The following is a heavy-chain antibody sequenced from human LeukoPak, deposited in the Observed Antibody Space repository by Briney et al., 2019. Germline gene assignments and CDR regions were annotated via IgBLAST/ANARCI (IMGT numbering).Heavy chain of an antibody. D-gene: IGHD4-23*01. CDR1: GYTFTDYY. CDR3: ARDRRWGADF. Sequence: GASVKVSCKASGYTFTDYYMRWVRQAPGQGLEWMGWINPNTGDINYAQNFQGRVAMSRDTSISTAYMDLSRLRSDDTAVYYCARDRRWGADFWGQGTLVTVSS. CDR2: INPNTGDI. V-gene: IGHV1-2*02. J-gene: IGHJ4*02.